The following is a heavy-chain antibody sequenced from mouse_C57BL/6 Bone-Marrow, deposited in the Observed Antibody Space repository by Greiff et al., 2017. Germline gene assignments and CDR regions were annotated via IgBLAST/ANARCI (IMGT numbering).Heavy chain of an antibody. CDR2: ISSGSSTI. CDR3: ARGDYGSSFDY. Sequence: VQLQQSGGGLVKPGGSLKLSCAASGFTFSDYGMPWVRQAPEKGLEWVAYISSGSSTIYYADTVKGRFTISRDNAKNTLFLQMTSLRSEDTAMYYCARGDYGSSFDYWGQGTTLTVSS. V-gene: IGHV5-17*01. D-gene: IGHD1-1*01. J-gene: IGHJ2*01. CDR1: GFTFSDYG.